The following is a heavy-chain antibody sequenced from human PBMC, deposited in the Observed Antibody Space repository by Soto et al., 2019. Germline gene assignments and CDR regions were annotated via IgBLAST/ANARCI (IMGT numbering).Heavy chain of an antibody. CDR1: GYRFTSYW. CDR3: ARLIAVAGHFDY. V-gene: IGHV5-51*01. CDR2: IYPGDSDT. D-gene: IGHD6-19*01. Sequence: GESLKISCKGSGYRFTSYWIGWVRQMPGKGLEWMGIIYPGDSDTKYSPSFQGQVSISADKSISTAYLQWSSLKASDTAMYYCARLIAVAGHFDYWGQGTLVTVSS. J-gene: IGHJ4*02.